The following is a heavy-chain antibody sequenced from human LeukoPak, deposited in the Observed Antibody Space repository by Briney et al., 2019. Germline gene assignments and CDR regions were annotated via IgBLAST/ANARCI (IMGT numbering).Heavy chain of an antibody. CDR2: ISWNSGSI. V-gene: IGHV3-9*01. J-gene: IGHJ4*02. D-gene: IGHD5-24*01. Sequence: PGGSLRLSCAASGSTFDDYAMHWVRQAPGKGLEWVSGISWNSGSIGYADSVKGRFTISRDNAKNSLYLQMNSLRAEDTALYYCAKDARRDGYNSFLQKMAYFDYWGQGTLVTVSS. CDR1: GSTFDDYA. CDR3: AKDARRDGYNSFLQKMAYFDY.